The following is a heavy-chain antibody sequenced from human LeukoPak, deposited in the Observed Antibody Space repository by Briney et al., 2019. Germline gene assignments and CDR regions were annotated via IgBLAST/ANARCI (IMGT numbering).Heavy chain of an antibody. CDR1: GFTFSSYW. CDR2: IKQDGSEK. V-gene: IGHV3-7*01. D-gene: IGHD2-15*01. J-gene: IGHJ5*02. CDR3: AREVVAAIYWFDP. Sequence: GGSLRLSCAASGFTFSSYWMSWVRQAPGKGLERVANIKQDGSEKYYVDSVKGRFTISRDNAKNLLYLQMNSLRAEDTAVYYCAREVVAAIYWFDPWGQGTLVTVSS.